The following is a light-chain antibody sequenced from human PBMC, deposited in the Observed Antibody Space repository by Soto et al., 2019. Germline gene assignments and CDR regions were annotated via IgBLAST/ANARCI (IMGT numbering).Light chain of an antibody. J-gene: IGLJ1*01. CDR1: SSDIGTYNY. CDR2: DVS. CDR3: NSYTTSTTFV. V-gene: IGLV2-14*01. Sequence: QSVLTQPASVSGSPGQSMTISCTGTSSDIGTYNYVSWYQQHPGKAPKLMIYDVSNRPSGVSNRFSGSKSGSTASLTISGLQAEDEADYYCNSYTTSTTFVFGTGTQLTVL.